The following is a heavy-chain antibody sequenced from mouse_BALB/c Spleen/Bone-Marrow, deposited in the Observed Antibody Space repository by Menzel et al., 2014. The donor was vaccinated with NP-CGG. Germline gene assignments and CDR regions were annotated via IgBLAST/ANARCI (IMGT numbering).Heavy chain of an antibody. Sequence: EVKLMESGGGLVQPGGSLKLSCATSGFTFSDYYMYWVRQTPEKRLEWVAYISNGGGSSTYYPDTVKGRFTISRDNAKNTLCLQMSRLKSEDTAMYYCASPGTYWGQGTLVTVSA. CDR3: ASPGTY. J-gene: IGHJ3*01. V-gene: IGHV5-12*02. CDR1: GFTFSDYY. CDR2: ISNGGGSST. D-gene: IGHD4-1*01.